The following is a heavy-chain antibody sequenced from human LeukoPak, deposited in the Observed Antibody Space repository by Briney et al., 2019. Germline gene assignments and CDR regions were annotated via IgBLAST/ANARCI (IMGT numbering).Heavy chain of an antibody. CDR2: IYSGGST. V-gene: IGHV3-66*01. CDR1: GFTVSSNY. J-gene: IGHJ6*02. CDR3: ARSSTVTTSYYYYGMDV. D-gene: IGHD4-17*01. Sequence: PGGSLRLSCAASGFTVSSNYMSWVRQAPGKGLEWVSVIYSGGSTYYADSVKGRSTISRDNSKNTLYLQMNSLRAEDTAVYYCARSSTVTTSYYYYGMDVWGQGTTVTVPS.